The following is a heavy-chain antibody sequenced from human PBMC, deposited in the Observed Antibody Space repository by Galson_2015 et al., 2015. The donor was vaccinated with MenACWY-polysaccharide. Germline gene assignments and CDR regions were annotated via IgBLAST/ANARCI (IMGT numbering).Heavy chain of an antibody. CDR1: RFNFNTNW. CDR2: INPDGSQT. J-gene: IGHJ5*02. D-gene: IGHD7-27*01. Sequence: SLRLSCAASRFNFNTNWMTWVRQAPGKGLEWVALINPDGSQTEYVDSVKGRFAISRDNSENSLFLQMNSLRAEDTAVYYCARDPNWGNSFGPWGQGTLVTVSS. CDR3: ARDPNWGNSFGP. V-gene: IGHV3-7*01.